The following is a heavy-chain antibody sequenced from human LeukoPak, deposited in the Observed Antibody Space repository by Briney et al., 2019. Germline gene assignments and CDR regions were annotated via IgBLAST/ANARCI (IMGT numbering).Heavy chain of an antibody. J-gene: IGHJ2*01. D-gene: IGHD6-13*01. CDR2: IYYSGST. CDR3: ARGPIVAAAGTRNWYFDL. CDR1: GGSISSYY. V-gene: IGHV4-59*01. Sequence: PSETLSLTCTVSGGSISSYYWSWIRQPPGKGLEWIGYIYYSGSTNYNPPLKSRVTISVDTSKNQFSLKLSSVTAADTAVYYCARGPIVAAAGTRNWYFDLWGRGTPVTVSS.